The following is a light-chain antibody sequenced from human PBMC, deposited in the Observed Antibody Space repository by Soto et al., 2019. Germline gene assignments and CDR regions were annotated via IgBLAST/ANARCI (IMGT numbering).Light chain of an antibody. Sequence: EIVMTQSPATLSVSPGEKATLSCRASQSVGSNLACYQQKPGHAPRLLIYGASSRAMGIPARFSGSGSGTQFTLTISSLQSEDFAVYYCQQYDNSPPLTFGGGSKVDIK. CDR2: GAS. CDR1: QSVGSN. J-gene: IGKJ4*01. CDR3: QQYDNSPPLT. V-gene: IGKV3-15*01.